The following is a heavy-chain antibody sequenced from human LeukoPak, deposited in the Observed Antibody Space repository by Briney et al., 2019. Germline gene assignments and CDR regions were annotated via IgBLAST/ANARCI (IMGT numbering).Heavy chain of an antibody. CDR1: GFTLSSYS. D-gene: IGHD3-22*01. CDR3: ARVRDSSGYYPDY. J-gene: IGHJ4*02. Sequence: PGGSLRLSCAASGFTLSSYSMNWVRQAPGKGLEWVSYISSSSSTIYYADSVKGRFTISRDNAKNSLYLQMNSLRAEDTAVYYCARVRDSSGYYPDYWGQGTLVTVSS. CDR2: ISSSSSTI. V-gene: IGHV3-48*01.